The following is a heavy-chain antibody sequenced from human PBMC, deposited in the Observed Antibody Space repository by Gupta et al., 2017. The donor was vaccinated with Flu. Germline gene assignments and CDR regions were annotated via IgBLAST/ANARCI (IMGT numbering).Heavy chain of an antibody. J-gene: IGHJ6*02. D-gene: IGHD1-26*01. V-gene: IGHV4-39*02. CDR3: AIEGMWVGDYYYGMDV. CDR1: GGSISSSSYY. CDR2: IYYSGNT. Sequence: QLLLQESGPGLVKPSETLSLTCTVSGGSISSSSYYWGWLRQPPGKGLEWIGSIYYSGNTYYNPSLKSRVTISVDTSKNQFSLKLSSVTAADTAVYYCAIEGMWVGDYYYGMDVWGQGTTVTVSS.